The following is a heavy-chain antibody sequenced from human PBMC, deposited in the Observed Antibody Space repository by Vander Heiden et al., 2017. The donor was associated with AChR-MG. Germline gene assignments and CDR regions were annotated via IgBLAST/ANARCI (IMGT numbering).Heavy chain of an antibody. J-gene: IGHJ6*03. D-gene: IGHD4-17*01. V-gene: IGHV4-4*02. Sequence: QVQLQEPGPGLVKPSGTLSLTCDVPGSSISHGYYWSWVRQPPGKGLEWIGEIFRSGSTTYNPSLKSRVTMSVNTFDNQFSLNLNSVTAADTAMYYCARNGDYSMDVWGKGTTVTVSS. CDR1: GSSISHGYY. CDR2: IFRSGST. CDR3: ARNGDYSMDV.